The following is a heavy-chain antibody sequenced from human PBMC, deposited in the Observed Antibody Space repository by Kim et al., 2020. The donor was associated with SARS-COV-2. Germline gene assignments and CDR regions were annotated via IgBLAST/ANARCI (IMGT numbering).Heavy chain of an antibody. J-gene: IGHJ3*02. V-gene: IGHV1-8*01. CDR1: GYTFTSYD. CDR2: MNPNSGNT. CDR3: SRKRRYSYGLGVDI. D-gene: IGHD5-18*01. Sequence: ASVKVSCKASGYTFTSYDINWVRQATGQGLEWMGWMNPNSGNTGYAQKFQGRVTMTRNTSISTAYMELSSLRSEDTAVYYCSRKRRYSYGLGVDIWGQGTIVTVSS.